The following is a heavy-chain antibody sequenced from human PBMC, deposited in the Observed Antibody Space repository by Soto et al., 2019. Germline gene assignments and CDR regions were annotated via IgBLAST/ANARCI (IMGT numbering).Heavy chain of an antibody. CDR1: GCPLSNYG. J-gene: IGHJ4*02. D-gene: IGHD6-19*01. Sequence: QVQLVESGGGVVQPGRSLRLSCEASGCPLSNYGMHWVRQAPGKGLEWVAVISYDGSIKHYADSVRGRFTVSRDNSKNTLYLEMNSLRAEDTALYYCARPGRGWLYYSDSWGQGTLVTVSS. CDR3: ARPGRGWLYYSDS. CDR2: ISYDGSIK. V-gene: IGHV3-30*03.